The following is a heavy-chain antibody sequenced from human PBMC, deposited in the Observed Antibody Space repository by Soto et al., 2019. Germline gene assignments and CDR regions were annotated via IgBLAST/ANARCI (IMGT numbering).Heavy chain of an antibody. CDR1: GFVFGGFG. CDR2: ASYDGTYK. J-gene: IGHJ4*02. CDR3: ARGGDVLDY. V-gene: IGHV3-30*03. Sequence: QVELVESGGGVVRPGKSLTVSCTGSGFVFGGFGMHWVRQTPGKGLEWLGMASYDGTYKYFADSVKGRFTMSRDNGMNTVYLQMDNLRLEDTALYYCARGGDVLDYWGRGTLVTVSS. D-gene: IGHD3-16*01.